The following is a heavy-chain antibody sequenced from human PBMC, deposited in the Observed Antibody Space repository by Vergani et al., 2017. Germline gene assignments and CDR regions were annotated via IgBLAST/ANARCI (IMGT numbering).Heavy chain of an antibody. CDR1: GVSITTYY. Sequence: QVRLQESGPGLVKPSETLSLICTVSGVSITTYYWSWVRQPPGKGLEWLGYIYYSGSTTYNPSLKSRLTISVDTSKNQFSLRLSSVTAADTALYYCARLVRDSSGNDAFDIWGQGTMVTVSS. CDR2: IYYSGST. J-gene: IGHJ3*02. V-gene: IGHV4-59*01. CDR3: ARLVRDSSGNDAFDI. D-gene: IGHD3-22*01.